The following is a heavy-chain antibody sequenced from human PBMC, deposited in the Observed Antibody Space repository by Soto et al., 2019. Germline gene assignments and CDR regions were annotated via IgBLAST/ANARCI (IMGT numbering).Heavy chain of an antibody. CDR1: GDSVSSNSAG. CDR2: TYYRSKWHY. V-gene: IGHV6-1*01. Sequence: SQTLSLTCAITGDSVSSNSAGWSWVRQSPSRGLEWLGRTYYRSKWHYEYAVSVRGPITINPDTSKNQYSLQLNSVTPEDTAVYFCAKGEQYSGRIFDYWGQGTLVTVSS. D-gene: IGHD1-26*01. J-gene: IGHJ4*01. CDR3: AKGEQYSGRIFDY.